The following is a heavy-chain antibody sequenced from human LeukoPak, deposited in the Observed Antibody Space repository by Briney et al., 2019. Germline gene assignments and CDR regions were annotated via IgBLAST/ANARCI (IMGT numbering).Heavy chain of an antibody. J-gene: IGHJ4*02. Sequence: GASLRLSCAPSGLIFSNYDTSWVRPAPGKGLEWVSAITGSGGSTYYAHSVKGRFTISRDNSKNTLYLQMNSLRAEDTAVYYCAKGEDDVVLTDYYVFDYWGQGTLVTVSS. CDR1: GLIFSNYD. D-gene: IGHD3-9*01. CDR3: AKGEDDVVLTDYYVFDY. V-gene: IGHV3-23*01. CDR2: ITGSGGST.